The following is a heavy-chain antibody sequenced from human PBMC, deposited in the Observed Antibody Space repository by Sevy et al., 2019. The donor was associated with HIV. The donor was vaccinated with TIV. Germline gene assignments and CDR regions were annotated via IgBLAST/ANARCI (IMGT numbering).Heavy chain of an antibody. D-gene: IGHD3-10*01. J-gene: IGHJ6*02. CDR1: GGSFSGYY. CDR2: INHSGST. Sequence: SETLSLTCAVYGGSFSGYYWSWIRQPPGKGLEWIGEINHSGSTNYNPSLKSRVTISVDTSKNQFSLKLSSVTAADTAVYYCARGAGTNYYYYGMDVWGQRTTVTVSS. V-gene: IGHV4-34*01. CDR3: ARGAGTNYYYYGMDV.